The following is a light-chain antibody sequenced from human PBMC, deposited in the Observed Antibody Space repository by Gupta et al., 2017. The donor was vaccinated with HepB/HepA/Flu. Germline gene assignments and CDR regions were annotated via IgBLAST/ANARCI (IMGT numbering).Light chain of an antibody. CDR1: QDIINY. CDR2: DSS. J-gene: IGKJ3*01. CDR3: QQYDNLPLT. V-gene: IGKV1-33*01. Sequence: IQMTQSPSSLSASVGDRVTITCQASQDIINYLNWYQQKPGKAPKLLIYDSSNLETGVPSRFSGSGSGTDFTFPISSLQPEDIATYYCQQYDNLPLTFGPGTKVDIK.